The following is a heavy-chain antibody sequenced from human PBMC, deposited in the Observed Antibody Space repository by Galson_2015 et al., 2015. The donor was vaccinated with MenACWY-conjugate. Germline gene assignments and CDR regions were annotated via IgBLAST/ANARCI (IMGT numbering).Heavy chain of an antibody. Sequence: SLRLSCAASGFTFSDYATAWVRQAPGKGLEWVSGISASGGSTYYADSVKGRFTVSRDNSKNTLFLQMNSLRAEDTAVYYCAKAYKINLCAHFDYWGQGTLVTVSS. V-gene: IGHV3-23*01. CDR2: ISASGGST. D-gene: IGHD1-14*01. CDR3: AKAYKINLCAHFDY. CDR1: GFTFSDYA. J-gene: IGHJ4*02.